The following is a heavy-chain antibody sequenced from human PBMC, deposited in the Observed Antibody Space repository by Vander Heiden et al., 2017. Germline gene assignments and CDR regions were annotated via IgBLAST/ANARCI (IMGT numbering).Heavy chain of an antibody. V-gene: IGHV3-53*01. CDR3: ARVPERGAGFDY. J-gene: IGHJ4*02. CDR2: IYNSGST. D-gene: IGHD3-16*01. Sequence: EVQLVESGGGLTQPGGSLRLSCAVSAIPVRGNYMSWVRQAPGKGLEWVSNIYNSGSTYYADSVKGRFTISRDNSKNTLYLQMNSLRAEDTAVYYCARVPERGAGFDYWGQGTLVSVSS. CDR1: AIPVRGNY.